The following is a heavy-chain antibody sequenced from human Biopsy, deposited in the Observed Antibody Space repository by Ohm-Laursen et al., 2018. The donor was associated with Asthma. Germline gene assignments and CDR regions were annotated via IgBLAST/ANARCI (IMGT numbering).Heavy chain of an antibody. D-gene: IGHD1-1*01. CDR1: GFSFSNFA. J-gene: IGHJ3*02. Sequence: SPRLSCAASGFSFSNFAIHWVRRAPGKGLEWVGVISKDASTQDYADSVKGRFTMARDNSKNTLDLQMNSLREEDTAVYYCVRDGTDDAFDIWGQGTVVSASS. CDR2: ISKDASTQ. CDR3: VRDGTDDAFDI. V-gene: IGHV3-30*01.